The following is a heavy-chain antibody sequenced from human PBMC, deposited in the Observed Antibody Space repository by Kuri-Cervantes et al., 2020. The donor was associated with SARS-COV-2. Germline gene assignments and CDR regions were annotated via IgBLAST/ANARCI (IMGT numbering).Heavy chain of an antibody. V-gene: IGHV3-30-3*01. J-gene: IGHJ4*02. D-gene: IGHD6-6*01. Sequence: GGSLRLSCAASGFTCSSYAMHWVRQAPGKGLGWVAVTSYDGSNNYYADSVKGRFTISRDNSKNPLYLQMNSLRAEDTAVYYCARDREFIAARIFDYWGQGTLVTVSS. CDR1: GFTCSSYA. CDR2: TSYDGSNN. CDR3: ARDREFIAARIFDY.